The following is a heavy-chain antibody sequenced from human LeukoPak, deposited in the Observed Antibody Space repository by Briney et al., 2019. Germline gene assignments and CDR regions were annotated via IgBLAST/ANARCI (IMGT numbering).Heavy chain of an antibody. CDR1: GGSISSGGYY. CDR2: ILYSGTT. CDR3: ARMGGYSGYATH. D-gene: IGHD5-12*01. J-gene: IGHJ4*02. V-gene: IGHV4-61*08. Sequence: SQTLSLTCTVSGGSISSGGYYWSWIRQPPGKGLEWIGYILYSGTTNSNPSLKSRVNISLDTSNNQISLKLTSVTAADTAVYFCARMGGYSGYATHWGQGILVTVSS.